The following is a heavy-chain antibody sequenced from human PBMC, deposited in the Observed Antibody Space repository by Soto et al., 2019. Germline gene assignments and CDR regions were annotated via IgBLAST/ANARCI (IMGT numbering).Heavy chain of an antibody. CDR1: GYSVSSGYY. Sequence: SETLSLTCAVSGYSVSSGYYWGWIRQPPGKGLEWIGSIYHSGSTYYNPSLKSRVTISVDTSKNQFSLKLSSVTAADTAVYYCARGGERITMIVVAPDYWGQGTLVTVSS. D-gene: IGHD3-22*01. V-gene: IGHV4-38-2*01. CDR3: ARGGERITMIVVAPDY. CDR2: IYHSGST. J-gene: IGHJ4*02.